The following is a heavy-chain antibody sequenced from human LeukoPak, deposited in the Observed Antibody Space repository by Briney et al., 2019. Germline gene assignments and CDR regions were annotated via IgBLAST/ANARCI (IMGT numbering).Heavy chain of an antibody. J-gene: IGHJ4*02. CDR2: IYSGGST. D-gene: IGHD4-17*01. CDR3: ARATHDYGMYYFDY. Sequence: GGSLGLSCAASGFTVSSNYMSWVRQAPGKGLEWVSVIYSGGSTYYADSVKGRFTISRDNSKNTLYLQMNSLRAEDTAVYYCARATHDYGMYYFDYWGQGTLVTVSS. V-gene: IGHV3-66*01. CDR1: GFTVSSNY.